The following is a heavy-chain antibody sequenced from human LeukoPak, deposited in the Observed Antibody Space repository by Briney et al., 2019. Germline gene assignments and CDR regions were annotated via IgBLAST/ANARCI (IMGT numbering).Heavy chain of an antibody. CDR3: ARSPNWNVLTYYFDY. CDR1: GGSISSSSYY. V-gene: IGHV4-39*07. J-gene: IGHJ4*02. D-gene: IGHD1-1*01. Sequence: ASETLSLTCTVSGGSISSSSYYWGWIRQPPGKGLEWIGSIYYSGSTYYNPSLKSRVTISVDTSKNQFSLKLSSVTAADTAVYYCARSPNWNVLTYYFDYWGQGTLVTVSS. CDR2: IYYSGST.